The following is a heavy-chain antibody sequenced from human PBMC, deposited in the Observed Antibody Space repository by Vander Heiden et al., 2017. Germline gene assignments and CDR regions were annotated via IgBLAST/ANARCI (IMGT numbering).Heavy chain of an antibody. CDR1: GFTFSSYG. CDR2: ISSSSSYI. Sequence: EVQLVESGGGLVKPGGSLRLSCAASGFTFSSYGMNWVRQAPGKGLEWVSSISSSSSYIYYADSVKGRFTISRDNAKNSLYLQMNSLRAEDTAVYYCARGGGYSYGYGRDYWGQGTLVTVSS. D-gene: IGHD5-18*01. CDR3: ARGGGYSYGYGRDY. V-gene: IGHV3-21*01. J-gene: IGHJ4*02.